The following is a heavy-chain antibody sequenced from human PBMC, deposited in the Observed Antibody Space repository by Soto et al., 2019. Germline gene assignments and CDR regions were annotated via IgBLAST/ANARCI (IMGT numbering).Heavy chain of an antibody. V-gene: IGHV1-69*13. CDR1: GGTFSSYA. Sequence: ASVKVSCKASGGTFSSYAISWVRQAPGQGLEWTGGIIPIFGTANYAQKFQGRVTITADESTSTAYMELSSLRSEDTAVYYCARDRDIVVVPAAMPDYYYYGMDVWGQGTTVTVSS. D-gene: IGHD2-2*01. CDR2: IIPIFGTA. CDR3: ARDRDIVVVPAAMPDYYYYGMDV. J-gene: IGHJ6*02.